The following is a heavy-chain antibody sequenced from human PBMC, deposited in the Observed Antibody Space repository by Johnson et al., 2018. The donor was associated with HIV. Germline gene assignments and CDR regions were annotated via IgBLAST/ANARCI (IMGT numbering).Heavy chain of an antibody. CDR3: ARKGDAFDI. J-gene: IGHJ3*02. CDR2: IWYDGSNK. CDR1: GFTLSSYL. Sequence: VQLVESGGGLVQPGGSLKLSCAASGFTLSSYLMNWVRQAPGKGLEWVAVIWYDGSNKYYADSVKGRFTISRDNGRNSLYLQMNSLRAEDTAVYYCARKGDAFDIWGQGTMVTVSS. V-gene: IGHV3-33*08.